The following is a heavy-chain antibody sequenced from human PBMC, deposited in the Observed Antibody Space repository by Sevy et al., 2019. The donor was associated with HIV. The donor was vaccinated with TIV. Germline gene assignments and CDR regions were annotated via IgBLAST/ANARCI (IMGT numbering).Heavy chain of an antibody. J-gene: IGHJ4*02. CDR1: GYPFTSYS. D-gene: IGHD2-8*01. CDR3: ARHHCTNGVCYWGDY. V-gene: IGHV1-18*04. Sequence: ASVKVSCKASGYPFTSYSVTWVRQAPGQGLEWMGWINGFNGYTNYAQNLQGRVTMTRDTSTGTAYMELRSLRSDDTAVYFCARHHCTNGVCYWGDYWGQGTLVTVSS. CDR2: INGFNGYT.